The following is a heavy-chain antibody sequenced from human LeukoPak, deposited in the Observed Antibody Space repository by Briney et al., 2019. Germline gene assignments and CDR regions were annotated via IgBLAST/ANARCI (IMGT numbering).Heavy chain of an antibody. Sequence: GGSLRLSCAASGFTFSSYNMNWVRQAPGKGLEWVSSISSSSSYIYYADSVKGRFTISRDNAKNSLYLQMNSLRAEDTAVYYCARAPTYYYDSSGYSFDYWGQGTLVTVSS. D-gene: IGHD3-22*01. V-gene: IGHV3-21*01. CDR2: ISSSSSYI. CDR1: GFTFSSYN. CDR3: ARAPTYYYDSSGYSFDY. J-gene: IGHJ4*02.